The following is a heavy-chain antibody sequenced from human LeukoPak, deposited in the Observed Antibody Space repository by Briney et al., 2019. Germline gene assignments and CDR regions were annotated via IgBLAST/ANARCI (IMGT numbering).Heavy chain of an antibody. D-gene: IGHD6-13*01. V-gene: IGHV3-7*01. CDR1: VFPFSSFC. CDR3: SGRDSSRSPLAY. Sequence: GGSLRLSCAASVFPFSSFCMNWVRQTPGRGLEWLANIRPDGSEQYYVDSVRGRFTISRDNAKNSVYLDMNNLRVDDTGVYYCSGRDSSRSPLAYWGQGTLVSVSS. J-gene: IGHJ4*02. CDR2: IRPDGSEQ.